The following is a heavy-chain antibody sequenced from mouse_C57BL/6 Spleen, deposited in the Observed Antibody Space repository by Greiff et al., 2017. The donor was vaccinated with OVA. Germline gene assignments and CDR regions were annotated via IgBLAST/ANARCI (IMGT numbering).Heavy chain of an antibody. CDR1: GYTFTSYW. J-gene: IGHJ2*01. CDR3: AREGGSSHDY. D-gene: IGHD1-1*01. CDR2: IHPNSGST. Sequence: QVQLQQSGAELVKPGASVKLSCKASGYTFTSYWMHWVKQRPGQGLEWIGMIHPNSGSTNYNEKFKSKASLTVDKSSSTAYMQLSSLTSEDSAVYFCAREGGSSHDYWGQGTTLTVSS. V-gene: IGHV1-64*01.